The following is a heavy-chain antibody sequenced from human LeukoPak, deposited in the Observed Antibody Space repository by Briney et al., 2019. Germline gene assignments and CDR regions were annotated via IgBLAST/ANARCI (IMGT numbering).Heavy chain of an antibody. CDR2: IYYSGST. Sequence: SETLSLTCTVSGGSISSYYWSWIRQPPGKGLEWIGYIYYSGSTNYNPSLKSRVTISVDTSKNQFSPKLSSVTAADTAVYYCARDREGGYSQPNWYFDLWGRGTLVTVSS. D-gene: IGHD6-25*01. CDR3: ARDREGGYSQPNWYFDL. V-gene: IGHV4-59*01. CDR1: GGSISSYY. J-gene: IGHJ2*01.